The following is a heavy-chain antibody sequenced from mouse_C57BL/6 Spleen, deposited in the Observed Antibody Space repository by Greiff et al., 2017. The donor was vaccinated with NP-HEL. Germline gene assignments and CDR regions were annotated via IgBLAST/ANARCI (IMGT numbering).Heavy chain of an antibody. V-gene: IGHV3-1*01. CDR1: GYSITSGYD. Sequence: EVQLKESGPGMVKPSQSLSLTCTVTGYSITSGYDWHWIRHFPGNNLEWMGYISYSGSTNYNPSLKSRISITHDTSKNHFFLKLNSVTTEDTATYYCAREGSNPFAYWGQGTLVTVSA. J-gene: IGHJ3*01. CDR3: AREGSNPFAY. D-gene: IGHD1-1*01. CDR2: ISYSGST.